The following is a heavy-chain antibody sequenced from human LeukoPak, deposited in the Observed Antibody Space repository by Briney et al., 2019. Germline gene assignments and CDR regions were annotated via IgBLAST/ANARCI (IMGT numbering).Heavy chain of an antibody. CDR2: ITNSGGRG. V-gene: IGHV3-23*01. CDR3: GTRARSYDCNHQFKPLRY. D-gene: IGHD2/OR15-2a*01. CDR1: GLTVSYYP. Sequence: PGGSLRLSCPGSGLTVSYYPMGCVRQAPGKGLEWVSTITNSGGRGFYADSVRGRFIISRDNSNNTLYLEMSSLRAEDTAIYFSGTRARSYDCNHQFKPLRYWGQGTLVTVSS. J-gene: IGHJ4*02.